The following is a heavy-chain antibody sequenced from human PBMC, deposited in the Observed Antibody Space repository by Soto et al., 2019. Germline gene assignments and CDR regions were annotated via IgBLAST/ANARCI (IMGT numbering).Heavy chain of an antibody. D-gene: IGHD1-26*01. Sequence: QVQLVESGGGVVRPGRSLRLSCAASGFNFSAYGMHWVRQAPGTGLELVALLSFDASKKYYADSVKGRFTISRDTSRNTLYLQMNSLRVEDTAVYYCSVGVADWGQGTRVSVSS. CDR3: SVGVAD. CDR1: GFNFSAYG. V-gene: IGHV3-30*03. CDR2: LSFDASKK. J-gene: IGHJ4*02.